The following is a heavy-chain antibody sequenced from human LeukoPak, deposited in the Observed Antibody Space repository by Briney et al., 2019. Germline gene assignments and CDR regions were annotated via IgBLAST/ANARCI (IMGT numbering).Heavy chain of an antibody. J-gene: IGHJ3*02. CDR2: IYYSGST. CDR3: ARHGRERNTRNQGDAFDI. D-gene: IGHD3-16*01. Sequence: SETLSLTCTVSGGSISSYYWSWIRQPPGKGLEWIGYIYYSGSTNYNPSLKSRVTISVDMSKNQFSLKMRSVTAADTAVYYCARHGRERNTRNQGDAFDIWGQGTMVIVSS. CDR1: GGSISSYY. V-gene: IGHV4-59*08.